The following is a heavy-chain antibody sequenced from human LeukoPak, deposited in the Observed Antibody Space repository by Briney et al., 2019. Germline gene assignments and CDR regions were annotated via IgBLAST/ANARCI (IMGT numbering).Heavy chain of an antibody. J-gene: IGHJ4*02. V-gene: IGHV3-53*01. Sequence: GGSLRLSCAASGFTVSSKYMSWVRQAPGKGPEWVSVIYSGGSTYYADSVKGRFTISRDNSKNTLYLRMNSLRAEDTAVYYCARDLGAATDYWGQGTLVTVSS. CDR3: ARDLGAATDY. D-gene: IGHD2-15*01. CDR1: GFTVSSKY. CDR2: IYSGGST.